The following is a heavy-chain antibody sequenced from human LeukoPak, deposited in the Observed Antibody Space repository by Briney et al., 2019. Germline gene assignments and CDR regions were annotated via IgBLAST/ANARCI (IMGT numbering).Heavy chain of an antibody. V-gene: IGHV4-30-2*01. CDR2: VYHSGET. CDR1: GGSVSSGDYY. CDR3: ARDCYYDSSGYCADY. Sequence: YPSETLSLTCTVSGGSVSSGDYYWSWIRQPPGKGLEWIGSVYHSGETYYNPSLKSRVTISVDTSKNQFSLKLSSVTAADTAVYYCARDCYYDSSGYCADYWGQGTLVTVSS. D-gene: IGHD3-22*01. J-gene: IGHJ4*02.